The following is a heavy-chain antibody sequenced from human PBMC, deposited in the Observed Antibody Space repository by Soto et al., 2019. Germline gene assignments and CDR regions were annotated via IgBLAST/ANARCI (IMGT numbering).Heavy chain of an antibody. D-gene: IGHD1-1*01. CDR3: ARGPWNADFDF. Sequence: PSEPLSLTCPVSGGSISSYYWSWIRQPPGKGLEWIGYIYYSGSTKYNPSLKSRVTTSVDTSKNQFSLRLTSVIAADTAVYYCARGPWNADFDFWGQGIVVTVSS. CDR2: IYYSGST. V-gene: IGHV4-59*01. CDR1: GGSISSYY. J-gene: IGHJ4*02.